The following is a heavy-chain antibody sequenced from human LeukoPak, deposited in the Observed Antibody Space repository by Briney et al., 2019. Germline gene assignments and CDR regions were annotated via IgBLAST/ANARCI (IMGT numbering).Heavy chain of an antibody. J-gene: IGHJ4*02. CDR1: GFTFSSYA. D-gene: IGHD5-24*01. CDR3: AKGRSVEMATGPHDY. V-gene: IGHV3-23*01. CDR2: ISGSGGST. Sequence: PGGSLRLSCAASGFTFSSYAMSWVRQAPGKGLEWFSAISGSGGSTYYADSVKGRFTISRDNSKNTLYLQMNSLRAEDTAVYYCAKGRSVEMATGPHDYWGQGTLVTVSS.